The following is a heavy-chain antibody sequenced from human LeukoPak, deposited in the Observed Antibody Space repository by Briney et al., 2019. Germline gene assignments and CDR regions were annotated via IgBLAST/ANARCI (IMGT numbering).Heavy chain of an antibody. J-gene: IGHJ3*02. V-gene: IGHV4-30-2*01. CDR2: ICHSRST. CDR3: ASGDSSSSRRAHDAFDI. Sequence: PSQTLSLTCAVSGGSISGGGCSWSWIRQPPGKGVEWIVYICHSRSTYYNPSRKSRVTISVYRSNNQFSLKLSSVTAADTAVYYCASGDSSSSRRAHDAFDIWGQGTMVTVSS. D-gene: IGHD6-6*01. CDR1: GGSISGGGCS.